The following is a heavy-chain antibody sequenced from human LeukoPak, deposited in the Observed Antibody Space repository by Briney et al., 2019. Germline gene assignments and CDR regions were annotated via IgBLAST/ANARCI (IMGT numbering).Heavy chain of an antibody. D-gene: IGHD6-19*01. CDR2: IYHSGST. J-gene: IGHJ4*02. CDR1: GGSISSSNW. Sequence: SETLSLTCAVSGGSISSSNWWSWVRQPPGKGLGWIGEIYHSGSTNYNPSLKSRVTISVDKSKNQFSLKLSSVTAADTAVYYCARVRRGIAVAGPFDYWGQGTLVTVSS. V-gene: IGHV4-4*02. CDR3: ARVRRGIAVAGPFDY.